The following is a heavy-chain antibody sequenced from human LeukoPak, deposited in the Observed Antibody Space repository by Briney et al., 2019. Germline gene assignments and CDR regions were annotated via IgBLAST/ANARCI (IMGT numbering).Heavy chain of an antibody. V-gene: IGHV1-24*01. CDR3: ATVPTRQWLVLDY. Sequence: VTSVKVSCKASGYTLTELSMHWVRQAPGKGLEWMGGFDPEDGETIYAQKFQGRVTMTEDTSTDTAYMELSSLRSEDTAVYYCATVPTRQWLVLDYWGQGTLVTVSS. D-gene: IGHD6-19*01. CDR2: FDPEDGET. J-gene: IGHJ4*02. CDR1: GYTLTELS.